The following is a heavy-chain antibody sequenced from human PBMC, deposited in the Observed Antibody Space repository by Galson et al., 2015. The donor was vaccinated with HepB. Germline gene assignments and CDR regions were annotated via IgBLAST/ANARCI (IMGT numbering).Heavy chain of an antibody. J-gene: IGHJ5*02. Sequence: LRLSCAASGFTFSSYGMHWVRQAPGKGLEWVAVISYDGSNKYYADSVKGRFTISRDNSKNTLYLQMNSLRAEDTAVYYCAKDRYYYDSSGYYPVEYNWFDPWGQGTLVTVSS. D-gene: IGHD3-22*01. CDR2: ISYDGSNK. V-gene: IGHV3-30*18. CDR1: GFTFSSYG. CDR3: AKDRYYYDSSGYYPVEYNWFDP.